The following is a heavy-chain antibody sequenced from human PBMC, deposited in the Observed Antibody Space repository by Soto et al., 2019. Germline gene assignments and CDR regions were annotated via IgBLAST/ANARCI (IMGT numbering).Heavy chain of an antibody. CDR3: ANFYGDYDAFDI. V-gene: IGHV4-31*03. Sequence: SETLSLTCTVSGGSISSGGYYWSWIRQHPGKGLEWIGYIYYSGSTYYNPSLKSRVTISVDTSKNQFSLKLSSVTAADTAVYYCANFYGDYDAFDIWGQGTMVTVSS. CDR2: IYYSGST. J-gene: IGHJ3*02. CDR1: GGSISSGGYY. D-gene: IGHD4-17*01.